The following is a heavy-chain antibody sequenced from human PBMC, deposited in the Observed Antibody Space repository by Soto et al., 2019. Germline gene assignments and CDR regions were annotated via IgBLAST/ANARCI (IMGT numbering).Heavy chain of an antibody. CDR1: GGSISSYY. Sequence: SETLSLTCTVSGGSISSYYWSWIRQPPGRGLEWIGYIYYSGSTNYNPSLKSRVTISVDTSKNQFSLKLSSVTAADTAVYYCARVTIFGVVPSYFDYWGQGTLVTVSS. CDR2: IYYSGST. D-gene: IGHD3-3*01. J-gene: IGHJ4*02. CDR3: ARVTIFGVVPSYFDY. V-gene: IGHV4-59*01.